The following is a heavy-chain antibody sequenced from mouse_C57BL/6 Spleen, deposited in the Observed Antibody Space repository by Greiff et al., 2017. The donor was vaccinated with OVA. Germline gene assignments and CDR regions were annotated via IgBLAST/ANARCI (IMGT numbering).Heavy chain of an antibody. CDR1: GYAFSSSW. J-gene: IGHJ2*01. Sequence: VQVVESGPELVKPGASVKISCKASGYAFSSSWMNWVKQRPGKGLEWIGRIYPGDGDTNYNGKFKGKATLTADKSSSTAYMQLSSLTSEDSAVYFCAREVLRYYFDYWGQGTTLTVSS. V-gene: IGHV1-82*01. CDR3: AREVLRYYFDY. CDR2: IYPGDGDT. D-gene: IGHD1-1*01.